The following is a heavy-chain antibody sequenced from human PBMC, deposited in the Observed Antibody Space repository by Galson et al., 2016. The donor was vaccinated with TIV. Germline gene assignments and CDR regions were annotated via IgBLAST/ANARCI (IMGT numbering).Heavy chain of an antibody. J-gene: IGHJ1*01. CDR1: GGSINSGPYY. D-gene: IGHD1-26*01. CDR2: ISYSGST. Sequence: TLSLTCTVSGGSINSGPYYWTWIRQHPGKGLEWIGYISYSGSTYYNPSLKSRVTISVDTSQNQFSLILRSVTAADTAVYYCARWADSGSYYDYFQDWGQGTLVTVSS. CDR3: ARWADSGSYYDYFQD. V-gene: IGHV4-31*03.